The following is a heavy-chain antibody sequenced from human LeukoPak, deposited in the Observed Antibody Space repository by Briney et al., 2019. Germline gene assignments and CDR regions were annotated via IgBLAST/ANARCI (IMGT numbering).Heavy chain of an antibody. CDR2: INPNSGGT. CDR1: GYTFTGYY. V-gene: IGHV1-2*02. CDR3: ARDQAGSGSYVY. Sequence: ASVKVSCKASGYTFTGYYVHWVRQAPGQGLEWMGWINPNSGGTNYAQKFQGRVTMTRDTSISTAYMELSRLRSDDTAVYYCARDQAGSGSYVYWGQGTLVTVSS. D-gene: IGHD3-10*01. J-gene: IGHJ4*02.